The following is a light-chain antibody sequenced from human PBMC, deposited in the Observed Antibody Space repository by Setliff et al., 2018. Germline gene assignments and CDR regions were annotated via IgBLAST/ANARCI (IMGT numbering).Light chain of an antibody. V-gene: IGLV2-14*01. CDR2: DVS. Sequence: QSALAQPASVSGSPGQSITISCTGASSDIGDSNYVSWYQQHPGKAPKLIIYDVSDRPSGVSHRFSGSKSGNTASLTISGLQAEDEGDYYCCSYASSSTFVVFGGGTKVTVL. CDR1: SSDIGDSNY. CDR3: CSYASSSTFVV. J-gene: IGLJ2*01.